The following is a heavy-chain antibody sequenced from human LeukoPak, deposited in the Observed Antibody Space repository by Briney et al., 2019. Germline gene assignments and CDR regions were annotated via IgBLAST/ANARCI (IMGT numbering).Heavy chain of an antibody. Sequence: PSETLSLTCTVSGGSISSSSYYCGWIRQPPGKGLEWIGSIYYSGSTYYNPSLKSRVTISVDTSKNQFSLKLSSVTAADTAVYYCARLLYSSSWYWDYFDYWGQGTLVTVSS. D-gene: IGHD6-13*01. CDR1: GGSISSSSYY. CDR3: ARLLYSSSWYWDYFDY. J-gene: IGHJ4*02. V-gene: IGHV4-39*01. CDR2: IYYSGST.